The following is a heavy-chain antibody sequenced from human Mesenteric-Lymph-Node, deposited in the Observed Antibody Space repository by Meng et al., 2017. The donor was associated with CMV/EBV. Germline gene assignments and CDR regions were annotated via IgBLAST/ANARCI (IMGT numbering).Heavy chain of an antibody. CDR2: INPIGGNT. D-gene: IGHD6-13*01. Sequence: ASVKVSCKASGYTFTSYYMHWVRQAPGQGLEWMGIINPIGGNTNYAQKFQGRVTMTRDMSTSTVSMELISLRSEDTAVYYCARDGTLAAAITWFDPWGQGTLVTVSS. J-gene: IGHJ5*02. CDR3: ARDGTLAAAITWFDP. V-gene: IGHV1-46*01. CDR1: GYTFTSYY.